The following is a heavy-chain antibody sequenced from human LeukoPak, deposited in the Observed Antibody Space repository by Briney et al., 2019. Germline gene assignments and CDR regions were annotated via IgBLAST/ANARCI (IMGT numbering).Heavy chain of an antibody. CDR2: IYSDNT. CDR3: AKLLLSYDSSGYYS. V-gene: IGHV3-53*01. CDR1: GFTVSTNS. Sequence: GGSLRLSCTVSGFTVSTNSMSWVRHAPGKGLEWVSFIYSDNTHYSDSVKGRFTISRDNSKNTLYLQMNSLRAEDTAVYYCAKLLLSYDSSGYYSWGQGTLVTVSS. J-gene: IGHJ4*02. D-gene: IGHD3-22*01.